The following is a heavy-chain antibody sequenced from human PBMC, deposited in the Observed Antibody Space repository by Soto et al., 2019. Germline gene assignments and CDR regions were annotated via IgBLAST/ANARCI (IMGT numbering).Heavy chain of an antibody. J-gene: IGHJ4*02. Sequence: QVQLVESGGGVVQPGRSLRLSCAASGFTFSSYGMHWVRQAPGKGLEWVAVISYDGSNKYYADSVKGRFTISRDNSKNTLYLQMNSLSAEDTAVYYCAKAPRRYTGSGSYYRYWGQGTLVTVSS. V-gene: IGHV3-30*18. CDR1: GFTFSSYG. CDR2: ISYDGSNK. D-gene: IGHD3-10*01. CDR3: AKAPRRYTGSGSYYRY.